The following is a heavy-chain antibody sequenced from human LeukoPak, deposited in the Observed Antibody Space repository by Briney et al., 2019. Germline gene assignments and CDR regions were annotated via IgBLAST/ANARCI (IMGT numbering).Heavy chain of an antibody. CDR2: IYYSGNT. J-gene: IGHJ4*02. Sequence: SETLSLTCTVSGGSISSSTYYWGWIRQPPGKGLEWIGSIYYSGNTYFNPSLKSRVTISIDTSKNQFSLKLSSVTAADTAVYYCARQHVAARNFNYWGQGTLVTVSS. CDR3: ARQHVAARNFNY. CDR1: GGSISSSTYY. D-gene: IGHD6-13*01. V-gene: IGHV4-39*01.